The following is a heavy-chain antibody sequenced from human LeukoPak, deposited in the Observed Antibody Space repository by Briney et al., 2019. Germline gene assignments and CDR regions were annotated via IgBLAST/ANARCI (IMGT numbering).Heavy chain of an antibody. V-gene: IGHV1-2*04. D-gene: IGHD2-15*01. CDR1: GYTFTGYY. CDR3: ARGYCSGGSCYSVFDY. CDR2: INPNSGGT. J-gene: IGHJ4*02. Sequence: ASVKVSCKASGYTFTGYYMHWVRQAPGQGLEWMGWINPNSGGTNYAQKFQGWVTMTRDTSISIAYMELSRLRPDDTAVYYCARGYCSGGSCYSVFDYWGQGTLVTVSS.